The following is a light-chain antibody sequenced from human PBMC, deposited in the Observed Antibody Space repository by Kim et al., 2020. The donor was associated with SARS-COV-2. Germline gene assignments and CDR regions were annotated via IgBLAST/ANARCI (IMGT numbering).Light chain of an antibody. CDR2: DVS. J-gene: IGLJ1*01. V-gene: IGLV2-11*01. Sequence: SPGQSVTISCTGTSSDVGGYNYVSWYQQHPGKAPKLMIYDVSKRPSGVPDRFSGSRSGNTASLTISGLQAEDEADYYCCSYAGSYVFATGTKVTVL. CDR3: CSYAGSYV. CDR1: SSDVGGYNY.